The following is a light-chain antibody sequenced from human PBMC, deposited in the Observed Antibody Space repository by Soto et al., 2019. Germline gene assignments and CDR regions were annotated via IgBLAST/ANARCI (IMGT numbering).Light chain of an antibody. CDR2: EGG. J-gene: IGLJ3*02. CDR3: CSYAGSSTWV. V-gene: IGLV2-23*01. CDR1: SSDVGGYNL. Sequence: QSALTQPASVSGSPGQSITISCTGTSSDVGGYNLVSWYQQHPGKAPKLMIYEGGKRPSGVSNRFSGSKSGNTASLTISGLQSEDEADYYCCSYAGSSTWVFGGGTKLTVL.